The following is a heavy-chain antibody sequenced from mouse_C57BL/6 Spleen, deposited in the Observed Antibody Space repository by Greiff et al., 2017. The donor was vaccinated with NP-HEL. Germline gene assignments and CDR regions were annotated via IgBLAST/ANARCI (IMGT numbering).Heavy chain of an antibody. V-gene: IGHV1-82*01. CDR3: AITTVVGFDY. J-gene: IGHJ2*01. CDR1: GYAFSSSW. D-gene: IGHD1-1*01. CDR2: IYPGDGDT. Sequence: VQLQQSGPELVKPGASVKISCKASGYAFSSSWMNWVKQRPGKGLEWIGRIYPGDGDTNYNGKFKGKATLTADKSSSTAYMQLSSLTSEDSAVYFCAITTVVGFDYWGQGTTLTVSS.